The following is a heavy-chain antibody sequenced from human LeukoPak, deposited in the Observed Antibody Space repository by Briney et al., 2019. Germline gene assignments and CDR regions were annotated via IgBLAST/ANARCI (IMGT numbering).Heavy chain of an antibody. J-gene: IGHJ4*02. CDR3: ARSSDSSGFYDYFDY. CDR2: IYPGDSDT. V-gene: IGHV5-51*01. D-gene: IGHD3-22*01. Sequence: GESPKISCKGSGYSFISYWIGWVRQMPGKGLEWMGIIYPGDSDTRYSPSFQGQVTISADKSISTAYLQWSSLKASDTAMYYCARSSDSSGFYDYFDYWGQGTLVTVSS. CDR1: GYSFISYW.